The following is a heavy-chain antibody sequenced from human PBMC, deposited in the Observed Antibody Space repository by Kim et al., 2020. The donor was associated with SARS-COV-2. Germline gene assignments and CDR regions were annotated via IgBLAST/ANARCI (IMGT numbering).Heavy chain of an antibody. Sequence: NYTRKFQGRVTIPADESTSTAYMELSSLRSEDTAVYYCARLYYYDSSAGGWGQGTLVTVSS. D-gene: IGHD3-22*01. J-gene: IGHJ4*02. CDR3: ARLYYYDSSAGG. V-gene: IGHV1-69*01.